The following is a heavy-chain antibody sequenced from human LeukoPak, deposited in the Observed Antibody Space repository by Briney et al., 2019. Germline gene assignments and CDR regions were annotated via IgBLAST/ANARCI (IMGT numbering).Heavy chain of an antibody. CDR2: ISWNSATF. CDR3: AKLCDWNSIDY. J-gene: IGHJ4*02. Sequence: GRSLRLSCVASGLKSDAYAMHWVRQAPGKGLEWVAGISWNSATFDYADSVKGRFTISRDNAKNSLYLQMNNLRSEDTALYYCAKLCDWNSIDYWGQGTLVTVSP. V-gene: IGHV3-9*02. D-gene: IGHD1-7*01. CDR1: GLKSDAYA.